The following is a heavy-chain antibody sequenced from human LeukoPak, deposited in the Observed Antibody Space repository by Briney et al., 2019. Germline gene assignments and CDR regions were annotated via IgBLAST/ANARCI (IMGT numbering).Heavy chain of an antibody. CDR1: GFTFTSAW. J-gene: IGHJ4*02. D-gene: IGHD6-13*01. V-gene: IGHV3-15*01. Sequence: AGGSLRLSCVASGFTFTSAWMSWVRQAPGKGLEWVGHIKSNTDGGTTEYPAPVKGRFIISRDDSKHTLYLQMNSLKTEDTAVYYCTTDRLPRYSSSWLDYWGQGTLVTVSS. CDR3: TTDRLPRYSSSWLDY. CDR2: IKSNTDGGTT.